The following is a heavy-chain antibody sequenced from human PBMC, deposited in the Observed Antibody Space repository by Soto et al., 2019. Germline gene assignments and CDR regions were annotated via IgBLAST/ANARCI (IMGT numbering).Heavy chain of an antibody. J-gene: IGHJ4*02. Sequence: PSETLSLTCAVYGGSFSGQDWTWIRQPPGKGLEWIGNIFYSGNTNYNPSLKSRVTISLDTPKNQFSLKLTSVTAADTAVYYCASLTGQWLAHFDFWGQGALVTVSS. D-gene: IGHD6-19*01. CDR3: ASLTGQWLAHFDF. CDR2: IFYSGNT. V-gene: IGHV4-59*11. CDR1: GGSFSGQD.